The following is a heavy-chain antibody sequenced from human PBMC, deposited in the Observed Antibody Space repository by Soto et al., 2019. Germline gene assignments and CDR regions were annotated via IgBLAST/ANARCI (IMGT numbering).Heavy chain of an antibody. J-gene: IGHJ3*02. CDR3: VKGDYDFWSGYYLPDDAFDI. CDR2: ISSNGGST. Sequence: GGSLRLSCSASGFTFSSYAMHWVRQAPGKGLEYVSAISSNGGSTYYADSVKGRFTISRDNSKNTLYLQMSSLRAEDTDVYYCVKGDYDFWSGYYLPDDAFDIWGQGTMVTVSS. V-gene: IGHV3-64D*06. CDR1: GFTFSSYA. D-gene: IGHD3-3*01.